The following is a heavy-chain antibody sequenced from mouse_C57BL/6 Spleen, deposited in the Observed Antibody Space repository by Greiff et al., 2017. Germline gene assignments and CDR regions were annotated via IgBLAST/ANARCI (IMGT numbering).Heavy chain of an antibody. CDR1: GYTFTSYW. CDR3: AIERDYYGSSLYAMDY. J-gene: IGHJ4*01. V-gene: IGHV1-74*01. D-gene: IGHD1-1*01. CDR2: IHPSDSDT. Sequence: QVQLKQPGAELVKPGASVKVSCKASGYTFTSYWMHWVKQRPGQSLEWIGRIHPSDSDTNYNQKFKGKATLTVDKSSSTAYMQLSSLTSEDSAVYYCAIERDYYGSSLYAMDYWGQGTSVTVSS.